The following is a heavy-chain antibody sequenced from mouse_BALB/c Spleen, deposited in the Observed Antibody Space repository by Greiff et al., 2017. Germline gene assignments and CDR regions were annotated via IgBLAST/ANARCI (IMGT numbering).Heavy chain of an antibody. CDR1: GFTFSSYG. Sequence: EVQLQESGGGLVKPGGSLKLSCAASGFTFSSYGMPWVRQTPEKRLEWVASISSGSSTYYPDSVKGRFTTFRDDARNILYLQMSRLRSEDTAMYYCARKGEGLYYAMDYWGQGTSVTVSS. V-gene: IGHV5-6-5*01. J-gene: IGHJ4*01. CDR3: ARKGEGLYYAMDY. CDR2: ISSGSST.